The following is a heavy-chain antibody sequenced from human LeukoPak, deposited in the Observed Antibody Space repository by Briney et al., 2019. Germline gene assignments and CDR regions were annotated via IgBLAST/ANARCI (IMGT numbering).Heavy chain of an antibody. CDR3: ARALIAAAGTGYFDI. J-gene: IGHJ2*01. D-gene: IGHD6-13*01. V-gene: IGHV4-31*03. CDR1: GGSISSGGYY. Sequence: SETLSLTCTVSGGSISSGGYYWSWIRQHPGKGLEWIGYIYYSGSTYYNPSLKSRVTISVDTSKNQFSLKLSSVTAADTAVYYCARALIAAAGTGYFDIWGRGTLVTVSS. CDR2: IYYSGST.